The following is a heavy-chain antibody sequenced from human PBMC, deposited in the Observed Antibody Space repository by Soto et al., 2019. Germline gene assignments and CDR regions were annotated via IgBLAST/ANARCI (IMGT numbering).Heavy chain of an antibody. CDR3: ARHVGGYYCYIDV. V-gene: IGHV4-39*01. CDR1: GGSVSSGSYY. D-gene: IGHD2-15*01. J-gene: IGHJ6*03. CDR2: IYYSGNT. Sequence: QLLESGPGLVKPSETLSLTCTVSGGSVSSGSYYWGWIRQPPGKGLEWIGSIYYSGNTYYNPSLKSRVTISIDTSKNQFSLKLSSVTAADTAMYYCARHVGGYYCYIDVWGKGTTVTVSS.